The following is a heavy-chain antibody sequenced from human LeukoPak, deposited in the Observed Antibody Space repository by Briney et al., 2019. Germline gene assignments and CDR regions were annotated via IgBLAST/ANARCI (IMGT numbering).Heavy chain of an antibody. CDR1: GFTFSSYS. CDR2: ISSSSSYI. CDR3: ARGIAAHGTDY. Sequence: GGSLRLSCAASGFTFSSYSMYWVRQAPGKGLEWVSSISSSSSYIYYADSVKGRFTISRDNAKNSLYLQMNSLRAEDTAVYYCARGIAAHGTDYWSQGTLVTVSS. D-gene: IGHD6-6*01. J-gene: IGHJ4*02. V-gene: IGHV3-21*01.